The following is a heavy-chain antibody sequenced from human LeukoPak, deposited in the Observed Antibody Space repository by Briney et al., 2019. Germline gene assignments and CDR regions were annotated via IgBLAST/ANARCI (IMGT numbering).Heavy chain of an antibody. CDR3: AKSTPKTYYDYWSGPPIYMDV. J-gene: IGHJ6*03. V-gene: IGHV3-23*01. Sequence: PGGSLRLSCAASGFTFSSYAMSWVRQAPGKGLEWVSAISGSGGSIYYADSVKGRFTIARDNSKHTLYLQMNSLRAEDTAVYYCAKSTPKTYYDYWSGPPIYMDVWGKGTTVTVSS. CDR1: GFTFSSYA. CDR2: ISGSGGSI. D-gene: IGHD3-3*01.